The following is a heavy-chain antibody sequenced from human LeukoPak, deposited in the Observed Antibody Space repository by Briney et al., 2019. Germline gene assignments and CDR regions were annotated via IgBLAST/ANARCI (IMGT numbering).Heavy chain of an antibody. CDR3: ARDGVGMDV. Sequence: GGSLRLSCAASGFTFSSYGMHWARRAPGKGLEWVAVIWYDGSNKYYADSVKGRFTISRDNSKNTLYLQMNSLRAEDTAVYYCARDGVGMDVWGQGTTVTVSS. CDR1: GFTFSSYG. CDR2: IWYDGSNK. J-gene: IGHJ6*02. D-gene: IGHD3-16*01. V-gene: IGHV3-33*01.